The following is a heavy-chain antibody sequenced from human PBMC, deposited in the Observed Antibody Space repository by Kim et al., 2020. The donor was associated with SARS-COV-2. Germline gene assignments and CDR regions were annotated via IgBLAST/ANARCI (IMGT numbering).Heavy chain of an antibody. Sequence: GGSLRLSCAASGFTFSSYSMNWVRQAPGKGLEWVSSISSSSSYIYYADSVKGRFTISRDNAKNSLYLQMNSLRAEDTAVYYCAGYCSGGSCSFDYWGQGTLVTVSS. V-gene: IGHV3-21*01. CDR3: AGYCSGGSCSFDY. J-gene: IGHJ4*02. CDR2: ISSSSSYI. CDR1: GFTFSSYS. D-gene: IGHD2-15*01.